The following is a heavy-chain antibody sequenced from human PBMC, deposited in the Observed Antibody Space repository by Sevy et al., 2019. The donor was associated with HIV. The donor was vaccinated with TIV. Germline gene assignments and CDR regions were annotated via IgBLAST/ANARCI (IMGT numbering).Heavy chain of an antibody. CDR3: ARDRGPFYCSGGSCRKDYYYYGMDV. CDR2: ISYDGSNK. Sequence: GGSLRLSCAASGFTFSSYAMHWVRQAPGKGLEWVAVISYDGSNKYYADSVKGRFTISRDNSKNTLYLQMNSLRAGDTAVYYCARDRGPFYCSGGSCRKDYYYYGMDVWGQGTTVTVSS. D-gene: IGHD2-15*01. V-gene: IGHV3-30*04. J-gene: IGHJ6*02. CDR1: GFTFSSYA.